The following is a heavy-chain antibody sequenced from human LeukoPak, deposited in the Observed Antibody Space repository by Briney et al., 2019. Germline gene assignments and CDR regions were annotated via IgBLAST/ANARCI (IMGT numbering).Heavy chain of an antibody. CDR1: GFTFSDYY. CDR3: ARDYDAGSGWFEGGYDFLTGYPSGLFPDY. Sequence: GSPRLSCAASGFTFSDYYMSWIRQAPGKGLEWVSYISSSGSTKYYADSVKGRFTISRDNAKKSLYLQMNSLRAEDTAVYYCARDYDAGSGWFEGGYDFLTGYPSGLFPDYWGQGTLVTVSS. J-gene: IGHJ4*02. V-gene: IGHV3-11*01. CDR2: ISSSGSTK. D-gene: IGHD3-9*01.